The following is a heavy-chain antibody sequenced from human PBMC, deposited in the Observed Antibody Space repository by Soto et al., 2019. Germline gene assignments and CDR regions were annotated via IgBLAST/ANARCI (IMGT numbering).Heavy chain of an antibody. CDR3: ASEGGRWSPDSDFHV. V-gene: IGHV4-30-2*01. CDR1: GGSISSGGYS. CDR2: IFHSGST. D-gene: IGHD1-26*01. Sequence: QLQLQESGSGLVKPSQTLSLTCAVSGGSISSGGYSWSWLRQPPGKGLEWIGYIFHSGSTYYNPPRNRRVTTSXAXPXXHFALELGSVPAADTAAESFASEGGRWSPDSDFHVWGRGTLVTVSS. J-gene: IGHJ2*01.